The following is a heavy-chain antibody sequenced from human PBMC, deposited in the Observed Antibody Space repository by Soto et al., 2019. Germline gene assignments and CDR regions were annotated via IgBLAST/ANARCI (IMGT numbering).Heavy chain of an antibody. CDR1: GFSLSTSGVG. J-gene: IGHJ4*02. CDR3: AHSQRLYYDFWKYDGVGFDY. CDR2: IYWDDDK. Sequence: SGPTLVKPTQTLTLTCTFSGFSLSTSGVGVGWIRQPPGKALEWLALIYWDDDKRYSPSLKSRLTITKDTSKNQVVLTMTNMDPVDTATYYCAHSQRLYYDFWKYDGVGFDYWGQGTLVTVSS. V-gene: IGHV2-5*02. D-gene: IGHD3-3*01.